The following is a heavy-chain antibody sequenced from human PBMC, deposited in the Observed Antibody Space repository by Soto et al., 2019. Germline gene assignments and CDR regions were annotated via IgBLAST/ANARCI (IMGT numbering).Heavy chain of an antibody. Sequence: GGSLRLSCAASGFTFSSYSMNWVRQAPGKGLEWVSYISSSSSTIYYADSVKGRFTISRDNAKNSLYLQMNSLRAEDTAVYYCASDVDTAMAYYYYGMDVWGQGTTVTVSS. V-gene: IGHV3-48*04. CDR2: ISSSSSTI. CDR1: GFTFSSYS. J-gene: IGHJ6*02. D-gene: IGHD5-18*01. CDR3: ASDVDTAMAYYYYGMDV.